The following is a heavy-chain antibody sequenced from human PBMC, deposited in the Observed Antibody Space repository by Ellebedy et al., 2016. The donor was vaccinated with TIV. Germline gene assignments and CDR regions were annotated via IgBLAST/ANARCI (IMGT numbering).Heavy chain of an antibody. CDR1: GVSISSSSDY. J-gene: IGHJ4*02. V-gene: IGHV4-39*01. CDR2: VDYSGRA. Sequence: MPSETLSLTCSVSGVSISSSSDYLGWIRQPPGKGLEWIGSVDYSGRAYNNPSLNSRVTSSVDTSKNQFSLKLTSVTAADTAIYYCARHSPDSSAYEAFDFWGQGTLVTVSS. CDR3: ARHSPDSSAYEAFDF. D-gene: IGHD3-22*01.